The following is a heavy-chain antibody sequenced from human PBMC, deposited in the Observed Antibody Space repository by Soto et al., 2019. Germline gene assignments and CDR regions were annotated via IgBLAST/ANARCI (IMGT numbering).Heavy chain of an antibody. CDR3: ARGRYLDY. CDR1: GYTFTTYG. V-gene: IGHV1-18*01. J-gene: IGHJ4*02. CDR2: ISAYNANT. D-gene: IGHD1-26*01. Sequence: QVHLVQSGAEVKKPGASVKVSCKASGYTFTTYGIAWVRQAPGQGLEWMGWISAYNANTDYAQRLQGIVTITTDTSTSTAHMELRSLRSDDTAVYYCARGRYLDYWGQGTLVTVSS.